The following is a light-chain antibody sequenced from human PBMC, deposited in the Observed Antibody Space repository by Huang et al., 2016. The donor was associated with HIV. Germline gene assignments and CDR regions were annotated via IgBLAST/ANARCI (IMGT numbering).Light chain of an antibody. CDR2: GTS. CDR1: RSLSST. Sequence: EVVMTQSPVTLSVSPGERATLSCRASRSLSSTLAWYQQKLGQAPRLLIYGTSTRASGIPARFSGTGYGTEFTLTISSLQSEDFAVYYCQQYNNWPPAFGQGTKVEIK. V-gene: IGKV3-15*01. CDR3: QQYNNWPPA. J-gene: IGKJ1*01.